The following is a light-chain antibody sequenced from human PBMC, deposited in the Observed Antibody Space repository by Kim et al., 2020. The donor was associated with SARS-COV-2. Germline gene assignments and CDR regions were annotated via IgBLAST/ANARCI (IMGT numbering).Light chain of an antibody. CDR2: VAS. J-gene: IGKJ1*01. CDR1: RGINKY. CDR3: LQHNTYPPT. Sequence: DIQMTQSPSAMSASVGDRITITCRASRGINKYLAWFQQKPGKVPRRLIYVASTLQNGVPSRFSGSGSGTDFNLTISSLQSEDFATYYCLQHNTYPPTFGQGTKVDIK. V-gene: IGKV1-17*03.